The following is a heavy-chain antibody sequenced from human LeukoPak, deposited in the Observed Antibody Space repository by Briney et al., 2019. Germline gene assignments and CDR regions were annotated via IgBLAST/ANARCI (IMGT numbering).Heavy chain of an antibody. V-gene: IGHV4-34*01. Sequence: SETLSLTCAVYGGSFSGYYWSWIRQPPGKGLEWIGEINHSGSTNYNPSLKSQVTISVDTSKNQFSLKLSSVTAADTAVYYCARGRAYYARWGQGTLVTVSS. D-gene: IGHD3-10*01. CDR3: ARGRAYYAR. CDR1: GGSFSGYY. J-gene: IGHJ4*02. CDR2: INHSGST.